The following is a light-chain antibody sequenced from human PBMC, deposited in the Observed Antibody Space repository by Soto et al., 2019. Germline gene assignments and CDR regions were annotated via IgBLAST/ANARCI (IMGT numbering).Light chain of an antibody. Sequence: EMVLTQSPGTLSLFPGESATLSCSASLSVSSTYFAWYRQKHGQPPSLLIYVASNRATGVPDRFRGSGSGPDFTLTISRLEPDALEVYYCQQYRGAPPGFTFGPGTTGEIK. J-gene: IGKJ3*01. CDR1: LSVSSTY. V-gene: IGKV3-20*01. CDR2: VAS. CDR3: QQYRGAPPGFT.